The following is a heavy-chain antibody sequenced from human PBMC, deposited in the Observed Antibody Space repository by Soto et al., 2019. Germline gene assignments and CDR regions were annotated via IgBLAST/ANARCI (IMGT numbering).Heavy chain of an antibody. J-gene: IGHJ5*02. CDR2: IYSGGAT. CDR3: MNLPRA. Sequence: EVQLVESGGGLVQPGGSLRLSCAASEFTVSNNYMSWVRQAPGKGLEWVSLIYSGGATHYADSVRGRFTISRDNSKNTLYLQMNSLRGEDTAIYYCMNLPRAWGQGTLVTVSS. CDR1: EFTVSNNY. V-gene: IGHV3-66*01.